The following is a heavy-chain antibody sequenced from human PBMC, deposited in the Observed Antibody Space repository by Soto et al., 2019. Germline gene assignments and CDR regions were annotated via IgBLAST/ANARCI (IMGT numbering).Heavy chain of an antibody. CDR2: ISYDGSNK. V-gene: IGHV3-30*18. Sequence: QVQLVESGGGVVQPGRSLRLSCTASGFIFSNYGIHWVRQAPGKGLEWVAVISYDGSNKYFADSVKGRFTISRDNSKNTVCVQMNILRGEDTAVYYCAKDRGGSGSFDYLGEGTLVIVSS. D-gene: IGHD3-10*01. CDR3: AKDRGGSGSFDY. CDR1: GFIFSNYG. J-gene: IGHJ4*02.